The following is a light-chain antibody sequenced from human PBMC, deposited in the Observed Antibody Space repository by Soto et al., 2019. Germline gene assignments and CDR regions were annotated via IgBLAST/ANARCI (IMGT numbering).Light chain of an antibody. CDR1: SSDVGGYNY. J-gene: IGLJ1*01. V-gene: IGLV2-14*03. CDR3: ISYTSSSPYV. CDR2: DVS. Sequence: QSVLTQPASVSGSPGQSITISCTGTSSDVGGYNYVSWYQRHPGKAPKLIIFDVSNRPSGISNRFSGSKSGNTASLTISGLQAEDEADYYCISYTSSSPYVFGTGTKVTVL.